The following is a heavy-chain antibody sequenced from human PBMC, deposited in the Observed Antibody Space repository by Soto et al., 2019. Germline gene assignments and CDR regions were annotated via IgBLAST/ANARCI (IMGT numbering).Heavy chain of an antibody. Sequence: GGSLRLSCAASGFTFSSYAMTWVRQAPGKGLEWVSAISGSGGSTYSADSVKGRLTISRDNSKNTLYLQMNSLRAEDTAVYYCAKVWYSSSWSTFYYYYGMDVWGQGTTVTVSS. CDR3: AKVWYSSSWSTFYYYYGMDV. J-gene: IGHJ6*02. V-gene: IGHV3-23*01. CDR2: ISGSGGST. CDR1: GFTFSSYA. D-gene: IGHD6-13*01.